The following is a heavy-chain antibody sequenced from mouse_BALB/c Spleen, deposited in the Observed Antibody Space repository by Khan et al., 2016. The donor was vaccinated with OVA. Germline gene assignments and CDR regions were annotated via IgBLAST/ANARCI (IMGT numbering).Heavy chain of an antibody. CDR1: GYSITSDYA. J-gene: IGHJ1*01. CDR2: ISYSGST. V-gene: IGHV3-2*02. Sequence: EVQLQESGPSLVKPSQSLSLTCTVTGYSITSDYAWNWIRQFPGNKLEWMGYISYSGSTNYNPSLKSRISITRDTSKNQFFLQLNSVTTGDTATYYCARRAYYANWYFDVWGAGTTVTVAS. CDR3: ARRAYYANWYFDV. D-gene: IGHD1-1*02.